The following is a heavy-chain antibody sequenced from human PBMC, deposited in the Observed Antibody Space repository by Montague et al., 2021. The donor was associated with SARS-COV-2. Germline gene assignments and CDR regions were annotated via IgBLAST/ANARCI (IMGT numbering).Heavy chain of an antibody. CDR3: ARGMIRGVTTPFDY. D-gene: IGHD3-10*01. Sequence: SETLSLTCSVSSGSIISSGYYWVWIRQPPGKELEWIGNIYYSGTTYYNPSLQSRGTISVDTSKNPLSLRLSSVTAADTAVYFCARGMIRGVTTPFDYWGQGSQVTVSS. J-gene: IGHJ4*02. CDR2: IYYSGTT. CDR1: SGSIISSGYY. V-gene: IGHV4-39*02.